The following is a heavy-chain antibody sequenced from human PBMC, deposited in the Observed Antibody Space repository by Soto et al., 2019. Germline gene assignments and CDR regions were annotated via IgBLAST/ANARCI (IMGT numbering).Heavy chain of an antibody. CDR2: IKSKTDGGTR. D-gene: IGHD1-7*01. CDR3: TTVIPKVKCELGS. CDR1: GFTFSNAW. Sequence: GGSLRLSCVASGFTFSNAWMSWVRQAPGKGLEWVGRIKSKTDGGTRDYAGPVKGRFTISRDDPKNTLYLQMKSLKTEDTAVYYCTTVIPKVKCELGSWGHVTLVPVSP. J-gene: IGHJ5*01. V-gene: IGHV3-15*05.